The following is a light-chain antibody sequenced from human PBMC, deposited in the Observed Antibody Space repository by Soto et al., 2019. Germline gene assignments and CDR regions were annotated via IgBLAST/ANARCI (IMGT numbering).Light chain of an antibody. CDR2: SAS. Sequence: DIQMTQSPSSLSASVGDRVTITCRASQGIRNGLGWYQQKPGKAPKRLIYSASTLHPGIPSRFSGSGSGTEFTLTISSLQPEDFATYYCLNHNTYPFTFGGGTKVEI. CDR3: LNHNTYPFT. V-gene: IGKV1-17*01. CDR1: QGIRNG. J-gene: IGKJ4*01.